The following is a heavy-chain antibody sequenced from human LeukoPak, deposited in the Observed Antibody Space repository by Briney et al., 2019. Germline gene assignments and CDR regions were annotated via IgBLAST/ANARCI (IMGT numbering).Heavy chain of an antibody. CDR2: IYYSGST. J-gene: IGHJ4*02. CDR3: ASTPYDYVWGSYRYALYFDY. V-gene: IGHV4-31*03. D-gene: IGHD3-16*02. Sequence: SETLSLTCTVSGGSISSGGYYWSWIRQHPGKGLEWIGYIYYSGSTYYNPSLKSRVTISVDTSKNQFSLKLSSVTAADTAVYYCASTPYDYVWGSYRYALYFDYWGQGTLVTVSS. CDR1: GGSISSGGYY.